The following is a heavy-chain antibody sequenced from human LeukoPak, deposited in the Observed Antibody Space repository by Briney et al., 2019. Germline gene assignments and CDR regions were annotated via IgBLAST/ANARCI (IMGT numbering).Heavy chain of an antibody. V-gene: IGHV3-23*01. CDR1: GFTFSDYG. CDR3: AKHYYDSSGLVNFDY. J-gene: IGHJ4*02. Sequence: PGGSLRLSCAASGFTFSDYGMSWVRQAPGMGLEWVSTISSRGGSTYYADSVKGRFTVSRDNSKNTLYLQMNGLRAEDTAIYYCAKHYYDSSGLVNFDYWGQGTLVTVSS. CDR2: ISSRGGST. D-gene: IGHD3-22*01.